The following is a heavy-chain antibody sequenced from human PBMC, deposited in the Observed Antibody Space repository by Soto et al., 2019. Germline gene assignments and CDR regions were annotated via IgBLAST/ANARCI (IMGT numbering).Heavy chain of an antibody. CDR2: IKSKTDGGTT. D-gene: IGHD4-17*01. CDR3: TTLDGASPASAWYYYYVMHV. V-gene: IGHV3-15*07. J-gene: IGHJ6*02. Sequence: EVQLVESGGGLVKPGGSLRLSCAASGFTFSNAWMNWVRQAPGKGLEWVGRIKSKTDGGTTDYAAPVKGRFTISRDNSKTSLYHQMNSLKTQATSVYYCTTLDGASPASAWYYYYVMHVCGQVTTFTVSS. CDR1: GFTFSNAW.